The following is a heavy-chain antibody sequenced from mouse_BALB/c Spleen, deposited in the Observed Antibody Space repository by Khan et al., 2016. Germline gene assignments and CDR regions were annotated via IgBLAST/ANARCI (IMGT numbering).Heavy chain of an antibody. CDR2: IHPSDSES. CDR3: TRSAYGNHPYYAMDY. Sequence: QVRLQQSGTELVRPGASVKLSCKASGYSSTRYWMNWVKQRPGQGLEWIGMIHPSDSESRLNQKFKDKATLTVDNSSSIAYMQLSSPTSEDSAVYYCTRSAYGNHPYYAMDYWGQGTSVTVSS. J-gene: IGHJ4*01. CDR1: GYSSTRYW. V-gene: IGHV1-61*01. D-gene: IGHD2-1*01.